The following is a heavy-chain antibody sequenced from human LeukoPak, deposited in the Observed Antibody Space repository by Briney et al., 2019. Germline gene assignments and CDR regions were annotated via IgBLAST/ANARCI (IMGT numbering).Heavy chain of an antibody. J-gene: IGHJ4*02. Sequence: KSGGSLRLSCAASGFTFSSYAMHWVRQAPGKGLEWVAVISYDGSNKYYADSVKGRFTISRDNSKNTLYLQMNSLRAEDTAVYYCARDRRVEWELAYYFDYWGQGTLVTASS. CDR2: ISYDGSNK. V-gene: IGHV3-30*14. D-gene: IGHD1-26*01. CDR1: GFTFSSYA. CDR3: ARDRRVEWELAYYFDY.